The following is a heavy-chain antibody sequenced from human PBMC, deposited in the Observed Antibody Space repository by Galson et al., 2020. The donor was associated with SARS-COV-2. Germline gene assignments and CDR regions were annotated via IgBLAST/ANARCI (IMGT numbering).Heavy chain of an antibody. CDR3: TRVATAGRTFDI. J-gene: IGHJ3*02. Sequence: GGLLRLSCAASGFTFSTYWMHWVRQAPGKGLVWVSRINSDGSDTIYADSVKGRFTISRDNAKNTLYLQMNSLRAEDTAVYYCTRVATAGRTFDIWGQGTMVTVSS. D-gene: IGHD2-21*02. CDR2: INSDGSDT. CDR1: GFTFSTYW. V-gene: IGHV3-74*01.